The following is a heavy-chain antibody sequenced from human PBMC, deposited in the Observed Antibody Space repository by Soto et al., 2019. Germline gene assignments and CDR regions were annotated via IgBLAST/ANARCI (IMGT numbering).Heavy chain of an antibody. CDR2: IKQDGSEK. CDR3: ARTLTAYGSGDDAFDI. CDR1: GFTFSSYW. D-gene: IGHD3-10*01. J-gene: IGHJ3*02. V-gene: IGHV3-7*01. Sequence: GGSLRLSCAASGFTFSSYWMSWVRQAPGKGLEWVANIKQDGSEKYYVDSVKGRFTISRDNAKNSLYLQMNSLRAEDTAVYYCARTLTAYGSGDDAFDIWGQGTMVTVSS.